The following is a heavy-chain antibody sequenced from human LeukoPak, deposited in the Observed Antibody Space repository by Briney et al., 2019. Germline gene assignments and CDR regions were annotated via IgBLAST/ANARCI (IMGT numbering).Heavy chain of an antibody. CDR2: ISVYTGKT. Sequence: ASVKDSCKASGYTFTKYGISWVRQAPGQGLEWMGWISVYTGKTYYAQKFHDTVTMTTDTSTTTAYMKLRSLRSDDTAVYYCAKDRGWQYADYETVAVEHWGQGTLVTVSS. CDR1: GYTFTKYG. CDR3: AKDRGWQYADYETVAVEH. J-gene: IGHJ4*02. D-gene: IGHD4-17*01. V-gene: IGHV1-18*01.